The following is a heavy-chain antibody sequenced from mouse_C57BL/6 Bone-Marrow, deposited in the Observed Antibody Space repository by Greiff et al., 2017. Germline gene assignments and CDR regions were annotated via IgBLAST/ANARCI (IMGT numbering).Heavy chain of an antibody. V-gene: IGHV1-81*01. Sequence: QVQLQQSGAELARPGASVKLSCKASGYTFTSYGISWVKQRTGQGLEWIGEIYPRNGNTYYNEKFKGKATLTADKSSSTAYMELRSLTSEDSAVYFCARDDGYYDAMDYWGQGTSVTVSS. CDR2: IYPRNGNT. D-gene: IGHD2-3*01. J-gene: IGHJ4*01. CDR1: GYTFTSYG. CDR3: ARDDGYYDAMDY.